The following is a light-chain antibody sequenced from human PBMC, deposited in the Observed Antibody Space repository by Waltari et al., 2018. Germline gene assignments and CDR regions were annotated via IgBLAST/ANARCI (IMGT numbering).Light chain of an antibody. CDR2: EVN. Sequence: QSALTQPASVSGSPGQSITISCTGTSSAVGNYNLVPWYQQHPGTAPKLMIYEVNARPSGVSNRFSGSKSGNTASLTISGLQPEDEADYYCCSYAGSTTFWVFGTGTKVTVL. CDR3: CSYAGSTTFWV. V-gene: IGLV2-23*02. CDR1: SSAVGNYNL. J-gene: IGLJ1*01.